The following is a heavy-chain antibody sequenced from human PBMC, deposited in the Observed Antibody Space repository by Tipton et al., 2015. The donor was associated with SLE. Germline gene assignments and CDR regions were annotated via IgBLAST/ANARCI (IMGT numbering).Heavy chain of an antibody. J-gene: IGHJ6*02. CDR3: ARGNIAAAGGNYYYGMDV. CDR1: GGSISSHY. CDR2: IYYSGST. D-gene: IGHD6-13*01. V-gene: IGHV4-59*11. Sequence: TLSLTCTVSGGSISSHYWSWIRQPPGKGLEWIGYIYYSGSTNYNPSLKSRVTISVDTSKNQFSLKLSSVTAADTAVYYCARGNIAAAGGNYYYGMDVWGQGTTVTVSS.